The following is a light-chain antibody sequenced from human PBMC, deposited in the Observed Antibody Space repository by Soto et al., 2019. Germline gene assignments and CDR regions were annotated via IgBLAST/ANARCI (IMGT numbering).Light chain of an antibody. V-gene: IGKV3-20*01. J-gene: IGKJ2*01. CDR3: HQFGTSPPTFT. CDR2: GAS. CDR1: QSVSTRN. Sequence: EVVLTQSPGTLSLSPGERATLSCRASQSVSTRNLAWYQQKPGQAPRLLMYGASSRATGIPDRFSGSGSGTAFTLTISRLEPEDFAVYYSHQFGTSPPTFTFGQGTKLEIK.